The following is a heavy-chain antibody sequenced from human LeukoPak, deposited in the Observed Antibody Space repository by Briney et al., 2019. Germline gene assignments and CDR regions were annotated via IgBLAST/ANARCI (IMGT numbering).Heavy chain of an antibody. J-gene: IGHJ4*02. V-gene: IGHV5-51*01. Sequence: GESLKISFKGSGYRYTSYLIAWVRQMPGKGLEWMGIIYPGDSDTRYSPSFQGQVTISADKSISTAYLQWGSLKASDTAMYYCARPSYGGNSNFDYWGQGTLVTVSS. D-gene: IGHD4-23*01. CDR1: GYRYTSYL. CDR2: IYPGDSDT. CDR3: ARPSYGGNSNFDY.